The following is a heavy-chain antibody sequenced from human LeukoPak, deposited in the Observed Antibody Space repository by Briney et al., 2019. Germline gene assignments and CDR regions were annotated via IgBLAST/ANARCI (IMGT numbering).Heavy chain of an antibody. Sequence: ASVKVSCKAFGYTFTSNYMHWVRQAPGQGPEWMGVISPSGGSTTYAQKFQGRVTLTRDMSTSTDYLELSSLRSEDTAVYYCAREVTMTDPYYYYMDVWGKGTTVTVSS. CDR1: GYTFTSNY. D-gene: IGHD3-22*01. J-gene: IGHJ6*03. V-gene: IGHV1-46*01. CDR3: AREVTMTDPYYYYMDV. CDR2: ISPSGGST.